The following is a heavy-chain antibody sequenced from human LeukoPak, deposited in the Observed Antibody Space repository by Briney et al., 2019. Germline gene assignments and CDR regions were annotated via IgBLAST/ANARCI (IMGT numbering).Heavy chain of an antibody. D-gene: IGHD1-1*01. CDR2: ISGSGGST. CDR3: AKGLGNSDYYFDY. CDR1: GFTFSSYA. Sequence: GGSLRLSCAASGFTFSSYAMSWVRQAPGKGLEWVSAISGSGGSTYYADSVKGRFTISRDNSKNTVYLQMNSLRAEDTAMYLCAKGLGNSDYYFDYWGQGTLVTVSS. V-gene: IGHV3-23*01. J-gene: IGHJ4*02.